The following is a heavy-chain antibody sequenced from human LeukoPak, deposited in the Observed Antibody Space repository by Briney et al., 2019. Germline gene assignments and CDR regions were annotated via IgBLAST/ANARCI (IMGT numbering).Heavy chain of an antibody. V-gene: IGHV3-23*01. CDR2: ISVRGDGT. J-gene: IGHJ4*02. CDR3: EKARGLVVVTAIDY. Sequence: GGSLRLSCAASRWSFSTYAMNLLRQAPGKGLEWVSVISVRGDGTFYADSVKGRFSISRDTSKSTLSLQMNSLRAEDTAVYYCEKARGLVVVTAIDYWGQGTLVTVSS. CDR1: RWSFSTYA. D-gene: IGHD2-21*02.